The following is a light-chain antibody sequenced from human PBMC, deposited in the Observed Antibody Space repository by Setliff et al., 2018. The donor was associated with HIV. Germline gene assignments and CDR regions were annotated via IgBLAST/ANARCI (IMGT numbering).Light chain of an antibody. V-gene: IGLV2-14*03. CDR3: SSYTSRGTWV. Sequence: QSVLTQPASVSGSPGQSITISCTGTSGDVGGHNHVSWYQQHPGKAPQLMIYDVTSRPSGMSNRFSGSKSGNTASLNVSGHLPEDEADYFCSSYTSRGTWVFGGGTKVTVL. CDR2: DVT. J-gene: IGLJ3*02. CDR1: SGDVGGHNH.